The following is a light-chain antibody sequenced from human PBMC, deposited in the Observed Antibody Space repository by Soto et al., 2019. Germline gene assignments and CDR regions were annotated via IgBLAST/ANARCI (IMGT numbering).Light chain of an antibody. CDR3: QQSYSTPRT. J-gene: IGKJ1*01. CDR1: QSVLLSSNNNNY. V-gene: IGKV4-1*01. CDR2: WAS. Sequence: DIVMTQSPDSLAVSLGERATINCKSSQSVLLSSNNNNYLAWYQHKSGQPPKLLIHWASTREAGVPDRFSGSGSGTEFTLTISSLQPEDVATYYCQQSYSTPRTVGQGTKVEI.